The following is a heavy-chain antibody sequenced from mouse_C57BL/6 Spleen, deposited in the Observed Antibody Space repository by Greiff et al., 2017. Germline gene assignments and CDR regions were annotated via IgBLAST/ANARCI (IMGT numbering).Heavy chain of an antibody. CDR3: ATYSNYDYFDY. CDR1: GFTFSGYG. D-gene: IGHD2-5*01. V-gene: IGHV5-17*01. Sequence: EVQLVESGGGLVKPGGSLNLSCAASGFTFSGYGMHWVRQAPEKGLEWVAYISSGSSTIYYAATVKGRFTISGDNAKNTLFLQMTSLRSEDTAMYYCATYSNYDYFDYWGQGTTLTVSA. J-gene: IGHJ2*01. CDR2: ISSGSSTI.